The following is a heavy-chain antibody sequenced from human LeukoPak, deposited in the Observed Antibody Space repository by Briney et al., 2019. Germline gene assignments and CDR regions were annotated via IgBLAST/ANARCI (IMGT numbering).Heavy chain of an antibody. Sequence: ASVKVSCKASGYTFTSYGISWVQQAPGQGLEWMGWISAYNGNTNYAQKLQGRVTMTTDTSTSTAYMELRSLRSDDTAVYYCARTQEGLERRGPYGMDVWGQGTTVTVSS. D-gene: IGHD1-1*01. J-gene: IGHJ6*02. CDR2: ISAYNGNT. V-gene: IGHV1-18*01. CDR1: GYTFTSYG. CDR3: ARTQEGLERRGPYGMDV.